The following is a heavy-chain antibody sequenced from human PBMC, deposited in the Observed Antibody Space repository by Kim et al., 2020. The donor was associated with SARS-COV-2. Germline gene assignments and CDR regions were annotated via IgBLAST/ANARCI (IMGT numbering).Heavy chain of an antibody. D-gene: IGHD1-26*01. CDR3: ARSRGAGPGAYFDY. J-gene: IGHJ4*02. V-gene: IGHV3-11*04. Sequence: YADSVKGRFTISRDNAKNSLYLQMNSLRAEDTAVYYCARSRGAGPGAYFDYWGQGTLVTVSS.